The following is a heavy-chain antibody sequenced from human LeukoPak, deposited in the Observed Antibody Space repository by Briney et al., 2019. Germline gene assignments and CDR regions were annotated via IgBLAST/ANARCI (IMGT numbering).Heavy chain of an antibody. D-gene: IGHD1-14*01. CDR2: INAGNGNT. J-gene: IGHJ4*02. Sequence: GASVKVSCKASGYTFTSYAMHWVRQAPGQRLEWMGWINAGNGNTKYSQKFQGRVTITRDTSASTAYMELSSLRSEDTAVYYCASDPELGSPGFYFDYWGQGTLVTVSS. CDR1: GYTFTSYA. CDR3: ASDPELGSPGFYFDY. V-gene: IGHV1-3*01.